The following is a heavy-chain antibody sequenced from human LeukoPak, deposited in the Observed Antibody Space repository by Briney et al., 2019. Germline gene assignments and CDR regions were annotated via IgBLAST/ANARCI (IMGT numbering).Heavy chain of an antibody. D-gene: IGHD3-10*01. CDR1: GGSFNNYY. CDR3: ARRPEDYFGSGSYYMLDY. CDR2: INHSGST. V-gene: IGHV4-34*01. J-gene: IGHJ4*02. Sequence: SETLSLTCAVYGGSFNNYYWSWIRQPPGKGLEWIGEINHSGSTNYNPSLKSRVTVSVDTSKKQFSLMLSSLTAADTAGYYCARRPEDYFGSGSYYMLDYWGQGTLVAVPS.